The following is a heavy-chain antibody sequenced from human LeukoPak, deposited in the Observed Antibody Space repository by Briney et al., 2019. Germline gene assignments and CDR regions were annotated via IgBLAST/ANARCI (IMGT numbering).Heavy chain of an antibody. Sequence: GGSLRHSCAASGFTVSSNYMNWVRQAPGKGLEWVSVIYSGGSTYYADSVKGRFTISRDNSKNTLYLQMNSLRAEDTAVYYCARDRAYSYGYYFDYWGQGTLVTVSS. CDR2: IYSGGST. V-gene: IGHV3-53*01. CDR3: ARDRAYSYGYYFDY. D-gene: IGHD5-18*01. CDR1: GFTVSSNY. J-gene: IGHJ4*02.